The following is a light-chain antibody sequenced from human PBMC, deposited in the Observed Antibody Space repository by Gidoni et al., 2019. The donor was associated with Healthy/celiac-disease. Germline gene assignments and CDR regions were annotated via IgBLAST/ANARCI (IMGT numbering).Light chain of an antibody. Sequence: EIVLTQSPGTLSLSPGERATLSCRASQSVSNNYLAWYQQKPGQAPRLLIYGASSRATGIPKRFSGSGSGTDFTLAISRLDPEDFAVYYCQQYGNSPYTFXQXTKLDIK. V-gene: IGKV3-20*01. CDR1: QSVSNNY. J-gene: IGKJ2*01. CDR3: QQYGNSPYT. CDR2: GAS.